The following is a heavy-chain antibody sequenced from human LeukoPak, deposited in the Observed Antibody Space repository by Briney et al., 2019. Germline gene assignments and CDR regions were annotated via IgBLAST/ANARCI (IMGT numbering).Heavy chain of an antibody. Sequence: PGGSLRLSCAASGFSFDDHAMHWVRQAPGKGLEWVSLINWDGSLIYYGDSVRGRFTISSDNSKNSLFLQMHSLRAEDSAFYYCARDMTAHSSAVSGVPGDYWGQGTLVTVSS. V-gene: IGHV3-43D*03. CDR3: ARDMTAHSSAVSGVPGDY. CDR2: INWDGSLI. D-gene: IGHD2-21*02. J-gene: IGHJ4*02. CDR1: GFSFDDHA.